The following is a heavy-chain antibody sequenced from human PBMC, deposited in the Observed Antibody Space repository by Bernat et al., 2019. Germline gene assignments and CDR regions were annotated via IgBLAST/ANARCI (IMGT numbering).Heavy chain of an antibody. Sequence: QVQLQESGPGLVKPSETLSLTCAVSGYSISSAYYWGWIRQPPGKGLEWIGTISHSGSAYYNPSLKSRVTISLDTSKNQFSLKLNSVTAADTAIYYCAREGDLYDKIDRLGQGTLVNVSS. CDR1: GYSISSAYY. J-gene: IGHJ5*02. CDR3: AREGDLYDKIDR. CDR2: ISHSGSA. V-gene: IGHV4-38-2*02. D-gene: IGHD3-9*01.